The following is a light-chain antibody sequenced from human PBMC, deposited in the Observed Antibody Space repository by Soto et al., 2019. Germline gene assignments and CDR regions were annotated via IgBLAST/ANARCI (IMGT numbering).Light chain of an antibody. J-gene: IGKJ2*01. V-gene: IGKV1-39*01. CDR3: QQSYSTPMYT. CDR1: QSISSY. CDR2: AAS. Sequence: DIQMTQSPSTLSASVGDTVTVTCRASQSISSYLNWYQQKPGKAPKLLIYAASSLQSGVPSRFGGSGSGTDFTLTISSLQPEDFATYYCQQSYSTPMYTFGQGTKVDIK.